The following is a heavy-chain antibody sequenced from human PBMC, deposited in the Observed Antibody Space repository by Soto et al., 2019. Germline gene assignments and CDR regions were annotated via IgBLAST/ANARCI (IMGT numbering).Heavy chain of an antibody. CDR2: IYYSGST. CDR1: GGSISSYY. J-gene: IGHJ3*02. D-gene: IGHD1-26*01. CDR3: AREEPSAGDAFDI. V-gene: IGHV4-59*01. Sequence: QVQLQESGPGLVKPSETLSLTCTVSGGSISSYYWSWIRQPPGKGLEWIGCIYYSGSTNYNPSLKSRVTISVDTSKNQYSLKLSSVTAADTAVYYCAREEPSAGDAFDIWGQGTMVTVSS.